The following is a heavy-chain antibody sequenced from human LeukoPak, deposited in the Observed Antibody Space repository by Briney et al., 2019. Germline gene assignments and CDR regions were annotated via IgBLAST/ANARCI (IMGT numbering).Heavy chain of an antibody. CDR1: GFTFSSYA. Sequence: GGSLRLSCAASGFTFSSYAMHWVRQAPGKGLEWVAVISYDGSNKYYADSVKGRFTISRDNSKNTLYLQMNSLRAEDTAVYYCASELWYWGQGTLVTVSS. V-gene: IGHV3-30-3*01. CDR2: ISYDGSNK. D-gene: IGHD2-21*01. CDR3: ASELWY. J-gene: IGHJ4*02.